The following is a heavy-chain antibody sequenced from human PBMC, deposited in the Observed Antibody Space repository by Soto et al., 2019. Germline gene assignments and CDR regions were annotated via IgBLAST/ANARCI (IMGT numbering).Heavy chain of an antibody. CDR3: VREYYYGMDV. V-gene: IGHV3-11*05. CDR1: GFTFSAYY. CDR2: ITSSSDYT. J-gene: IGHJ6*02. Sequence: QEQLVESGGGLVRPGGSLRLSCAASGFTFSAYYMTWMRQAPGKGLEWVSYITSSSDYTNYAGSVKGRFIISRDNAKNSLYLQMNSLRVEDTAVYYCVREYYYGMDVWGQGTTVTVSS.